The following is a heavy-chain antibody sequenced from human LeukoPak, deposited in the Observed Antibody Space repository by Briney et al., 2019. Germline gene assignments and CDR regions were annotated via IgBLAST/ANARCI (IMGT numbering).Heavy chain of an antibody. CDR3: GKDYYFYGGCYCCEFYC. Sequence: PGGSLRLSCAASGFTFSSYSMHWVRQDPGEGLEWVSCINSSRSYTYYADSVKGRFTISRDNAKNTLYLQMNSLRAEETAVYYCGKDYYFYGGCYCCEFYCWGPGTLVTV. V-gene: IGHV3-21*01. CDR1: GFTFSSYS. CDR2: INSSRSYT. D-gene: IGHD2-21*01. J-gene: IGHJ4*02.